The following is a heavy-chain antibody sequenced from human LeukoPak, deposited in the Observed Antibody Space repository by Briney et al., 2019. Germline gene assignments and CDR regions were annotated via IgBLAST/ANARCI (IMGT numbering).Heavy chain of an antibody. CDR3: ARDPTYSSSPSGYFDY. Sequence: GGSLRLSCAASGFTFTSYSMNWVRQAPGKGLEWVSTISGGGGSTYYADSVKGRFTISRDNSKNTLYLQVNSLRVEDTAVYYCARDPTYSSSPSGYFDYWGQGALVTVSS. D-gene: IGHD6-13*01. V-gene: IGHV3-23*01. J-gene: IGHJ4*02. CDR2: ISGGGGST. CDR1: GFTFTSYS.